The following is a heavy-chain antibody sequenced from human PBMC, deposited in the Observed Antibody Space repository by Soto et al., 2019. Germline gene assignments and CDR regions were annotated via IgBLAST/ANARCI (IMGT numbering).Heavy chain of an antibody. J-gene: IGHJ5*02. V-gene: IGHV5-51*01. D-gene: IGHD3-22*01. CDR2: IYPGDSDT. CDR3: ARHYFGRYDSSGTQPNWFDP. Sequence: GESLKISWKGSGYSFTSYWIVWVRQMHGKGLEWMGIIYPGDSDTRYSPSFQGQVTISADKSISTAYLQWSSLKASDTAMYYCARHYFGRYDSSGTQPNWFDPWGQGTLVTVSS. CDR1: GYSFTSYW.